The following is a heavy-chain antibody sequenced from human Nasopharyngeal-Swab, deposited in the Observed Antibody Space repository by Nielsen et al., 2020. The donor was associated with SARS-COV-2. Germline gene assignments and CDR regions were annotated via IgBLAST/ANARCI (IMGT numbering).Heavy chain of an antibody. CDR1: GDPHSPSASG. J-gene: IGHJ5*02. CDR2: LYWHDER. CDR3: VHAGDSSSVRFDP. V-gene: IGHV2-5*04. D-gene: IGHD6-13*01. Sequence: SGPTLAKPTDTLRLTRTFSGDPHSPSASGVAWIRQPPGKALEWLALLYWHDERRYMPSLNSRLTISKDTSKNQVVLTMTNMDPVDTGTYYCVHAGDSSSVRFDPWGQGTLVTVSS.